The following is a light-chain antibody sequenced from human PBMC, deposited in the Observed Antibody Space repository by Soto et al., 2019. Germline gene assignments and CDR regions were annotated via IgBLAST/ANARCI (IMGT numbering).Light chain of an antibody. Sequence: DIQMTQSPSTLSGSVGDRVTITCRASQTISSWLAWYQQKPGKAAKLLIYKASTLKSGVPSRFSGSGSGTEFTLTISSLQPDDFATYYCQHYNSYSEAFGQGTQVELK. CDR1: QTISSW. CDR3: QHYNSYSEA. CDR2: KAS. J-gene: IGKJ1*01. V-gene: IGKV1-5*03.